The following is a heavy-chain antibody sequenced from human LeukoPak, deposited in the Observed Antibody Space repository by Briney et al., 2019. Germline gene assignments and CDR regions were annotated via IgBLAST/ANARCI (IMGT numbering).Heavy chain of an antibody. CDR1: GASIRGYY. D-gene: IGHD6-13*01. CDR2: INHSGST. Sequence: SETLSLTCTVSGASIRGYYWSWIRQPPGKGLEWIGYINHSGSTNYNPSLKSRVTISVDTSKNQFSLNLNSVTAADTAVYYCTRDRYSLSYWSPGTLVTVAS. CDR3: TRDRYSLSY. V-gene: IGHV4-59*01. J-gene: IGHJ4*02.